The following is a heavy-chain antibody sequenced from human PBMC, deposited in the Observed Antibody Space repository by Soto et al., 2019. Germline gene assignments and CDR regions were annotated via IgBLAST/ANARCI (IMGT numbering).Heavy chain of an antibody. CDR1: GGSMNNYY. CDR3: TKSGGGYFNSGYSRGDYHS. V-gene: IGHV4-59*01. J-gene: IGHJ4*02. CDR2: ISYMGTT. D-gene: IGHD3-22*01. Sequence: SETLSLTCTVSGGSMNNYYWSWIRQAPGKGLQYIGYISYMGTTNYNPSLKSRVTISVDTSKNQFSLKLTSVTAADTALYYCTKSGGGYFNSGYSRGDYHSWGRATLVTVS.